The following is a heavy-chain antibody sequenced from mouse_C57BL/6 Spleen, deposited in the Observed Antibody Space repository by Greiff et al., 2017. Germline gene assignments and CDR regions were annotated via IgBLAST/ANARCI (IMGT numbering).Heavy chain of an antibody. D-gene: IGHD2-4*01. Sequence: VQLQQSGAELAKPGASVKLSCKASGYTFTSYWMHWVKQRPGQGLEWIGYLNPSSGYTKYNQKFKDKATLTADKSSSTAYMQLSSLTYEDSAVYYCARCDYDRSWYFDVWGTGTTVTVSS. CDR1: GYTFTSYW. CDR3: ARCDYDRSWYFDV. CDR2: LNPSSGYT. J-gene: IGHJ1*03. V-gene: IGHV1-7*01.